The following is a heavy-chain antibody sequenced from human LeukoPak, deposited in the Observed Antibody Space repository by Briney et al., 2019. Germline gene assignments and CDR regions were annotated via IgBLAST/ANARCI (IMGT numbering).Heavy chain of an antibody. J-gene: IGHJ4*02. V-gene: IGHV3-53*01. CDR1: GFTVSSNY. Sequence: GGSLRLSCAASGFTVSSNYMSWVRQAPGKGLEWVSVIYSGGSTYYADSVKGRFTISRDNSKNTLYLRMNSLRAEDTAVYYCLTRSTDYWGQGTLVTVSS. D-gene: IGHD3-9*01. CDR2: IYSGGST. CDR3: LTRSTDY.